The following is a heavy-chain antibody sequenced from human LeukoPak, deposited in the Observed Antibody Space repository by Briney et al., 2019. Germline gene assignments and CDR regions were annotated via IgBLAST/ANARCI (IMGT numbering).Heavy chain of an antibody. Sequence: SETLSLTCSVSAGSISGYYWNWIRQPPGQGLEWIGYIYYSGSTSYNPSLKSRVTVSVDTSKNQFSLNLRSVTAADTAVYYCARIKMVRGVIHYYYYYGMDVWGQGTTVTVSS. CDR2: IYYSGST. J-gene: IGHJ6*02. CDR3: ARIKMVRGVIHYYYYYGMDV. D-gene: IGHD3-10*01. V-gene: IGHV4-59*08. CDR1: AGSISGYY.